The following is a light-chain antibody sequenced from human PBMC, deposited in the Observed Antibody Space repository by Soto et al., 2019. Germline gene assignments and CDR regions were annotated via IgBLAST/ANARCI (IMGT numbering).Light chain of an antibody. V-gene: IGKV3-20*01. Sequence: EIVLTQSPGTLSLSPGERATLSCRASQSVSTTYLAWYQQKVGQAPRLLIYGASSRATGTPDRFSGSGSGTDFTLTINRLEPEDFAVYYCQQYGNSPWTFGQGTKVDIK. CDR1: QSVSTTY. CDR2: GAS. J-gene: IGKJ1*01. CDR3: QQYGNSPWT.